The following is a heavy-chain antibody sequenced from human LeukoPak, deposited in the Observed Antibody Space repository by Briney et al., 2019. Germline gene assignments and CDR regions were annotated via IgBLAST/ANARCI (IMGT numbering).Heavy chain of an antibody. D-gene: IGHD1-14*01. CDR2: IYYSGST. J-gene: IGHJ4*02. V-gene: IGHV4-39*01. Sequence: SETLSLTCTVSGYSISSSSYYWGCIRQPPGKGLEWIGSIYYSGSTYYNPSLKSRVTISVDTSKNQFSLKLSSVTAADTAVYYCARHGPGGKGYYFDYWGQGTLVTVSS. CDR1: GYSISSSSYY. CDR3: ARHGPGGKGYYFDY.